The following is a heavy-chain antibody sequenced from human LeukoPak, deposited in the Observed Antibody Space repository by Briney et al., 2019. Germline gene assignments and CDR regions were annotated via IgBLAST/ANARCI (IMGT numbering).Heavy chain of an antibody. Sequence: ASVKVSCKASGYTFTSYAISWVRQAPGQGLEWMGGIIPIFGTANYAQKFQGRVTITADESTSTAYMELSSLRSEDTAVYYCARDRGGLEWLLYRFGWFDPWGQGTLVTVSS. CDR1: GYTFTSYA. D-gene: IGHD3-3*01. CDR2: IIPIFGTA. J-gene: IGHJ5*02. CDR3: ARDRGGLEWLLYRFGWFDP. V-gene: IGHV1-69*13.